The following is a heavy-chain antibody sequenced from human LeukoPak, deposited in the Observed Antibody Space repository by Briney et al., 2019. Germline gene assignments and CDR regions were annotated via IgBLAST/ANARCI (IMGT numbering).Heavy chain of an antibody. CDR2: IYPGDSDP. J-gene: IGHJ4*02. CDR1: GYSFTSYW. Sequence: GESLKISCKASGYSFTSYWIGWVRQMPGKGLEWMGFIYPGDSDPGYSPSFQGQVTISADKSISTAYLQWSSLKASDTAMYYCARLSVAAAAPYFDYWGQGTLVTVSS. D-gene: IGHD2-15*01. V-gene: IGHV5-51*01. CDR3: ARLSVAAAAPYFDY.